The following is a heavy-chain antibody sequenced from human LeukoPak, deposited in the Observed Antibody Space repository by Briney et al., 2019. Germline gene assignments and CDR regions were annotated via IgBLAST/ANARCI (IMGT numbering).Heavy chain of an antibody. CDR3: ARGGYCSSTSCPVGWFDP. V-gene: IGHV3-21*01. CDR2: ISSSSSYI. D-gene: IGHD2-2*01. J-gene: IGHJ5*02. Sequence: GGSLRLSCAASGYTFSSYSMNWVRQAPGKGLEWVSSISSSSSYIYYADSVKGRFTISRDNAKNSLYLQMNSLRAEDTAVYYCARGGYCSSTSCPVGWFDPWGQGTLVTVSS. CDR1: GYTFSSYS.